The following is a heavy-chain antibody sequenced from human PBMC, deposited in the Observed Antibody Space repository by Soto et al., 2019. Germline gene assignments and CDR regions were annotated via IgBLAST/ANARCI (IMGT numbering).Heavy chain of an antibody. J-gene: IGHJ4*02. CDR2: ISAYNGNT. CDR1: GYTFTSYG. V-gene: IGHV1-18*04. CDR3: ASTRYCSSTSCPHFDY. Sequence: QVQLVQSGAEVKKPGASAKVSCKASGYTFTSYGISWVRQAPGQGLEWMGWISAYNGNTNYAQKLQGRVTMTTDTPTSTAYMELRSLRSDDTAVYYCASTRYCSSTSCPHFDYWGQGTLVTVSS. D-gene: IGHD2-2*01.